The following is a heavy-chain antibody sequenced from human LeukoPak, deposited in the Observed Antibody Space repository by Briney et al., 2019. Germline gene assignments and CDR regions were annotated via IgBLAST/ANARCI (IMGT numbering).Heavy chain of an antibody. CDR2: IYYSGST. Sequence: PSETLSLTCTVSGGSISSHYWSWIRQPPGKGLEWIGYIYYSGSTNYNPSLKSRVTISVDTSKNQFSLKLSSVTAADTAVYYRARAHKYYDFWSGYSDYYYYYMDVWGKGTTVTVSS. D-gene: IGHD3-3*01. CDR1: GGSISSHY. V-gene: IGHV4-59*11. J-gene: IGHJ6*03. CDR3: ARAHKYYDFWSGYSDYYYYYMDV.